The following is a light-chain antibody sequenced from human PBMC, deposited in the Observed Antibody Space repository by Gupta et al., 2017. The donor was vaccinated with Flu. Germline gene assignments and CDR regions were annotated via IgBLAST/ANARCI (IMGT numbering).Light chain of an antibody. CDR2: EVS. Sequence: ITTPLTCTRSGVCCYDYVSMHQQPPGNTPKLMIYEVSNPPSGVSNRFSCSKSGNTASLTISGVQAEDEADYYCSSYTSSPVVFGGGTKLTVL. CDR3: SSYTSSPVV. V-gene: IGLV2-14*01. J-gene: IGLJ2*01. CDR1: RSGVCCYDY.